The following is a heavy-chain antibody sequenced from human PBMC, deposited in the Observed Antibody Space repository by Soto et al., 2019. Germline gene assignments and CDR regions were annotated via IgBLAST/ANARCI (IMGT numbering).Heavy chain of an antibody. J-gene: IGHJ6*02. CDR3: TTDLIVVVTAISMVV. Sequence: GGSLRLSCAASGFTFSNAWMSWVRQAPGKGLEWVGRIKSKTDGGTTDYAAPVKGRFTISRDDSKNTLYLQMNSLKTEDTAVYYCTTDLIVVVTAISMVVWGQGTTVTVSS. V-gene: IGHV3-15*01. D-gene: IGHD2-21*02. CDR1: GFTFSNAW. CDR2: IKSKTDGGTT.